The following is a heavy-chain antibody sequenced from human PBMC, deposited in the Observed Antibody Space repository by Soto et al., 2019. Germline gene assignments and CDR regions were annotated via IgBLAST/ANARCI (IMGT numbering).Heavy chain of an antibody. Sequence: SETLSLTCSVSRGSISSYYWSWVRQPPGKGLEWIGFIHRTGSTKYNPSLESRVTISVDTSQNQLSLRLSSVTAADTAVYYCARESAGSGKNNWFDPWGQGILVTAPQ. J-gene: IGHJ5*02. CDR2: IHRTGST. V-gene: IGHV4-59*01. CDR1: RGSISSYY. CDR3: ARESAGSGKNNWFDP. D-gene: IGHD3-10*01.